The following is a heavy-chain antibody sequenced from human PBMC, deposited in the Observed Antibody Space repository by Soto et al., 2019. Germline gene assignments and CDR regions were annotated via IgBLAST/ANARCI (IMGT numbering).Heavy chain of an antibody. CDR3: ARGISMTIALQGDAPDKKHFDS. D-gene: IGHD3-3*02. CDR2: INDSGRT. Sequence: SETLSLTCAVYGGSFSGYYWSWIRQSPGTXLEWIGEINDSGRTNQNPSLKSRVATSVDTSKNQFSLKLKSVTAADTAVYYCARGISMTIALQGDAPDKKHFDSWGLGTRVTVSS. CDR1: GGSFSGYY. J-gene: IGHJ4*02. V-gene: IGHV4-34*01.